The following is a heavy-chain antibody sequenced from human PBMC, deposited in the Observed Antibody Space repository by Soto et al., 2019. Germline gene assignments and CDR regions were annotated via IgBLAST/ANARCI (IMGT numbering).Heavy chain of an antibody. CDR3: AKPQYYYDSSGYSDPQGYDY. CDR1: GFTFSSYA. Sequence: VGSLRLSCAASGFTFSSYAMSWVRQAPGKGLEWVSAISGSGGSTYYADSVKGRFTISRDNSKNTLYLQMNSLRAEDTAVYYCAKPQYYYDSSGYSDPQGYDYWGQGTLVTVSS. J-gene: IGHJ4*02. CDR2: ISGSGGST. V-gene: IGHV3-23*01. D-gene: IGHD3-22*01.